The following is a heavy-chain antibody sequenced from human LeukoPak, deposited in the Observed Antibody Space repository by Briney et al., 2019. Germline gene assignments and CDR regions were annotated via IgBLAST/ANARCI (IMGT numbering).Heavy chain of an antibody. Sequence: PSETLSLTCTVSGGSISSGGYYWSWIRQHPGKGLEWIGYIYYSGSTYYNPSLKSRVTISVDTSKNQFSLKLSSVTAADTAVYYCARICGGDCSAYDYWGQGTLVTVSS. CDR3: ARICGGDCSAYDY. J-gene: IGHJ4*02. D-gene: IGHD2-21*02. V-gene: IGHV4-31*03. CDR2: IYYSGST. CDR1: GGSISSGGYY.